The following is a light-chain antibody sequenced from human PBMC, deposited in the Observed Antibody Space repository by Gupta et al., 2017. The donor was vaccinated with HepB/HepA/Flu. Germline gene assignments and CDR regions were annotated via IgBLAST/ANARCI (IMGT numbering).Light chain of an antibody. CDR1: SSNVGRDN. CDR2: NDD. J-gene: IGLJ1*01. V-gene: IGLV1-47*02. CDR3: AAWDNSLSAYV. Sequence: QPVLTQPPSASGTPGQRVAISCSGSSSNVGRDNVYWYRQLPGTAPKLLIYNDDRRPSGVPDRFSGSKSGTSASLAISGLRSEDEADYDCAAWDNSLSAYVFGTGTWVTVL.